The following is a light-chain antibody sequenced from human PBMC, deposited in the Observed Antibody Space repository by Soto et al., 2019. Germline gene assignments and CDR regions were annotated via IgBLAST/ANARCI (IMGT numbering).Light chain of an antibody. CDR2: EVT. V-gene: IGLV2-14*01. J-gene: IGLJ3*02. CDR1: GNVGSFKY. Sequence: QSALTQPASVSGSPGQSITMSCTGIGNVGSFKYVSRYQHHPGKAPKLLIYEVTNRPSGVSNRFSGSKSANTASLTISGLQAEDEAHYYCSSYSSTWVFGGGTKLTVL. CDR3: SSYSSTWV.